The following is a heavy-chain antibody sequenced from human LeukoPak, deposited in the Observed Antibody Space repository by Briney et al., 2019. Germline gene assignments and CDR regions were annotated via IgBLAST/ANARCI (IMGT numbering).Heavy chain of an antibody. CDR1: GFSFSSYG. CDR2: LRNDRLIK. Sequence: PGGSLRLSCTVSGFSFSSYGVHWVRQAPGKGLEWVAFLRNDRLIKDHADSVRGRFTISRDNSKNTLYLQMNSLRAEDTAVYYCAKDYFEFGDCDRLHYFDYWGQGTLVIVSS. V-gene: IGHV3-30*02. D-gene: IGHD3-9*01. J-gene: IGHJ4*02. CDR3: AKDYFEFGDCDRLHYFDY.